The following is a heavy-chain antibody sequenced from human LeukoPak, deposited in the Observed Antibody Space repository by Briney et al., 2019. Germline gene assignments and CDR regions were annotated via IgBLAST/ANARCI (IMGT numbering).Heavy chain of an antibody. Sequence: PGGSLRLSCAASGFTFGDYGMSWVRQAPGKGLEWVSGLNWNGDNTGYADSVKGRFTISRDNAKNSLYLQMNSLRAEDTAIYYCARDRQYDFDYWGQGTLVTVSS. V-gene: IGHV3-20*04. CDR1: GFTFGDYG. CDR2: LNWNGDNT. D-gene: IGHD6-6*01. CDR3: ARDRQYDFDY. J-gene: IGHJ4*02.